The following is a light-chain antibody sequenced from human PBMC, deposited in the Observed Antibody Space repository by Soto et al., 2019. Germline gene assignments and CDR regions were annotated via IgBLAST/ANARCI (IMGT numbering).Light chain of an antibody. Sequence: EIVLTQSPATLSLSPGEGATLSCRASQSVSSYLVWYQQKPGQAPRLLIYDASNRATGIPARFSGSGSVTDFTLTISSLEPEDFAVYYCHQYDNTPQTFGQGTKVDIK. J-gene: IGKJ2*01. V-gene: IGKV3-11*01. CDR2: DAS. CDR3: HQYDNTPQT. CDR1: QSVSSY.